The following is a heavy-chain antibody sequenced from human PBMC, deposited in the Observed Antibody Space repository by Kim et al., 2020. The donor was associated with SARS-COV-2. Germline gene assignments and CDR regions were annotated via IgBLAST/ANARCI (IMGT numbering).Heavy chain of an antibody. CDR1: GYTFSRYA. D-gene: IGHD1-1*01. J-gene: IGHJ6*02. CDR3: ARDLGTGGYNYYNMDV. Sequence: ASVKVSCKASGYTFSRYAMNWVRQAPGQGLEWMGWINTNTGNPTYGQGFTGRFVFSSDTSVSTAYLQISSLKAEDTAVYYCARDLGTGGYNYYNMDVWGQGTTVTVSS. CDR2: INTNTGNP. V-gene: IGHV7-4-1*02.